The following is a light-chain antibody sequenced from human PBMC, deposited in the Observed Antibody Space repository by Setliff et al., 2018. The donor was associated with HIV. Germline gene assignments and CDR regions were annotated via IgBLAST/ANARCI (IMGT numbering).Light chain of an antibody. CDR2: QAS. V-gene: IGLV2-23*01. CDR3: CSNTGSNTYV. J-gene: IGLJ1*01. CDR1: SGDVGRYNH. Sequence: QSALAQPASVSGSPGQSITISCTGTSGDVGRYNHVSWYQQQPGKPPKLMIYQASKRPSGVSNRFSGSKSGNTASLTISGLRAEDEADYYCCSNTGSNTYVFGTGTKVTVL.